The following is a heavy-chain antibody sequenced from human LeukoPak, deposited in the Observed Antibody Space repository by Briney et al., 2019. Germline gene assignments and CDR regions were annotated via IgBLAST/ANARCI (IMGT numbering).Heavy chain of an antibody. V-gene: IGHV3-48*01. CDR1: RFSSNVYG. CDR3: ARSGWYDGFDY. CDR2: PSRDTTAR. J-gene: IGHJ4*02. D-gene: IGHD6-19*01. Sequence: VGSLSPSSAASRFSSNVYGMNCVRQAPGKGLLKSSSPSRDTTARYYQDLGKGRFTISSDNANNSLNLQMSSLRAEDTGVRYCARSGWYDGFDYLGRGTLVPVSS.